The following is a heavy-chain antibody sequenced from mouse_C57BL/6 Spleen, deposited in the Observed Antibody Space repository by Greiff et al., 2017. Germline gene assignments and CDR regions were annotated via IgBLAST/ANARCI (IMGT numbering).Heavy chain of an antibody. Sequence: QVQLQQSGPELVKPGASVKISCKASGYAFSSSWMNWVKQRPGKGLEWIGRIYPGDGDTNYNGKFKGKATLTADKSSSTAYMQLSSLTSEDSAVYFCANYCGGPYYAMDYWGQGTSVTVSS. CDR3: ANYCGGPYYAMDY. CDR2: IYPGDGDT. D-gene: IGHD1-1*02. J-gene: IGHJ4*01. V-gene: IGHV1-82*01. CDR1: GYAFSSSW.